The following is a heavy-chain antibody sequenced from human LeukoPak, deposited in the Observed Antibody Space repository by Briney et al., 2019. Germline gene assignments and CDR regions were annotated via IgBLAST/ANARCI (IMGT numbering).Heavy chain of an antibody. CDR1: GFTFSSYA. CDR2: ISSNGGST. V-gene: IGHV3-64*01. J-gene: IGHJ4*02. CDR3: AREGVIAVAGSFDY. Sequence: PGGSLRLSCAASGFTFSSYAMHWVRQAPGKGLEYVSAISSNGGSTYYANSVKGRFTISRDNSKNTLYLQMGSLRDEDMDVYYCAREGVIAVAGSFDYWGQGTLVTVSS. D-gene: IGHD6-19*01.